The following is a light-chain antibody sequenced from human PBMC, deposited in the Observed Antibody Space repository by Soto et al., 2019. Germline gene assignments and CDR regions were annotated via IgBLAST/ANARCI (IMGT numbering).Light chain of an antibody. V-gene: IGKV3-11*01. CDR2: DAS. CDR1: QSVSSN. J-gene: IGKJ5*01. Sequence: EIVMTQSPATLSVSPGERATLSCRASQSVSSNLAWYQQKPGQAPRLLIYDASNRATGIPARFSGSGSGTDFTLTISSLAPEDFAVYYCQHRSNWPPGFGQGTRLEI. CDR3: QHRSNWPPG.